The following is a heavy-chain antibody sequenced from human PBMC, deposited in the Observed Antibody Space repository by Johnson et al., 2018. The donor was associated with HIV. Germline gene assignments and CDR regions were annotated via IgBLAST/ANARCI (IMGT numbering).Heavy chain of an antibody. Sequence: EQLVESGGGLVQPGGSLRLSCAASGFTVSSNYMNWVRQAPGKGLDWVSAISGSGGSTYYADYVKGRFTISRDNSKNTLYLQMNSLRAEDTAVYYCARDWFMVQGADAFDIWGQGTMVTVSS. CDR3: ARDWFMVQGADAFDI. D-gene: IGHD3-10*01. J-gene: IGHJ3*02. CDR1: GFTVSSNY. CDR2: ISGSGGST. V-gene: IGHV3-23*04.